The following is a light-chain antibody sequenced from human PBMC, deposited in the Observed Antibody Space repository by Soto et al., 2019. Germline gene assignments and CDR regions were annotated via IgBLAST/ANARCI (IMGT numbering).Light chain of an antibody. V-gene: IGKV3-20*01. CDR1: QSLRSGD. J-gene: IGKJ1*01. CDR3: HQYGTSPRT. Sequence: PGERATLSCRASQSLRSGDLACYQQIPGQAPGLLIYGASSRATGIPDGFSGSGSGTDFNLTVSRLAPEDFAVYYCHQYGTSPRTFGPGTKVEIK. CDR2: GAS.